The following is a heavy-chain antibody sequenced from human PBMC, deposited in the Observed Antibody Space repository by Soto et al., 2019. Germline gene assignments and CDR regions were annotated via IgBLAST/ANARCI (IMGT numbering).Heavy chain of an antibody. CDR1: GFTFSSYT. V-gene: IGHV3-23*01. J-gene: IGHJ4*02. D-gene: IGHD7-27*01. Sequence: GGSLRLSCAASGFTFSSYTMSWVRQAPGKGLEWVSAISGSGGSTYYEDSVKGRFTISRDNSKNTLYLQMNSLRAEDTAVYYCANPGPVTVTGYFDYWGQGTLVTVSS. CDR3: ANPGPVTVTGYFDY. CDR2: ISGSGGST.